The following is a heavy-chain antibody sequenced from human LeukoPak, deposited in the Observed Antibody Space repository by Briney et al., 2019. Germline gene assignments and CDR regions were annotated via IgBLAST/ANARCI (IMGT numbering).Heavy chain of an antibody. D-gene: IGHD1-26*01. J-gene: IGHJ4*02. CDR1: GFTFSSYE. Sequence: GGSLRLSCAASGFTFSSYEMNWVRQAPGKGLEWVSYISSSGSTIYYADSVKVRFNNSRDNAKNSLYLQMNSLRAEDTAVYYCATGNVGAPFDYWGQGTLVTVSS. V-gene: IGHV3-48*03. CDR2: ISSSGSTI. CDR3: ATGNVGAPFDY.